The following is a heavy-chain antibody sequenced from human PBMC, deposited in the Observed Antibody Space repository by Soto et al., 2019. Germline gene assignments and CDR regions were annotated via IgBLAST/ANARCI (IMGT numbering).Heavy chain of an antibody. J-gene: IGHJ6*02. Sequence: GASVKVSCKASGGTFSSYSISWVRQAPGQGVEWMGGIIPIFGTANYAQKFQGRVTITADESTSTAYMELSSLRSEDTAVYYCATTYCGGDCSDYYYGMDVWGQGTTVTVSS. CDR2: IIPIFGTA. CDR3: ATTYCGGDCSDYYYGMDV. CDR1: GGTFSSYS. V-gene: IGHV1-69*13. D-gene: IGHD2-21*02.